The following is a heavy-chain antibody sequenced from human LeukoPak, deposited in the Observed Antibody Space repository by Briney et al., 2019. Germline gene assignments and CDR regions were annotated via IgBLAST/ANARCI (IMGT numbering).Heavy chain of an antibody. Sequence: GGPLRLSCAASGFTLSTYAISWVRQAPRKGLDWVSTIGSSDGSIYYADSVKGRFTISRDSSKNTLYLQMNSLRAEDTAVYYCAKGVGATPFDYWGQGTLVTVSS. V-gene: IGHV3-23*01. D-gene: IGHD1-26*01. CDR1: GFTLSTYA. J-gene: IGHJ4*02. CDR3: AKGVGATPFDY. CDR2: IGSSDGSI.